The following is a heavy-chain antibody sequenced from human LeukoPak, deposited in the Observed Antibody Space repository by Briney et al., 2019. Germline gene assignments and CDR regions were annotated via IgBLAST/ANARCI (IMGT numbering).Heavy chain of an antibody. CDR1: GFIFSSYA. D-gene: IGHD3-22*01. Sequence: GGSLRLSCAASGFIFSSYAMHWVRQAPGKGLEWVASISYDGIHQYYTDSVKGRFTISRDNSKNTLYLQMNSLRAEDTAVYYCARDTFKDYYDSSGYYYFPDYWGQGTLVTVSS. CDR3: ARDTFKDYYDSSGYYYFPDY. CDR2: ISYDGIHQ. V-gene: IGHV3-30*04. J-gene: IGHJ4*02.